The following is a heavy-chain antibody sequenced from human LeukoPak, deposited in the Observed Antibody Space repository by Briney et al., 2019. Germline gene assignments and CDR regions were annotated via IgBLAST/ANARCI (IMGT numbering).Heavy chain of an antibody. D-gene: IGHD1/OR15-1a*01. CDR2: IWYDGSNK. Sequence: PGRSLRLSCAASGFTFSSYGFHWVRQAPGKGLEWVAVIWYDGSNKYYADSVKGRFTISRDNSKYTLFLQMNSLRVEDTAVYYCARAVPNIFYYYGMDVWGQGTTVTVSS. J-gene: IGHJ6*02. CDR1: GFTFSSYG. V-gene: IGHV3-33*01. CDR3: ARAVPNIFYYYGMDV.